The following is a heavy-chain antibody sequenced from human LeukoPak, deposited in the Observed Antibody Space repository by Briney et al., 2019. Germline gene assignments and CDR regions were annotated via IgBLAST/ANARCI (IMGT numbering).Heavy chain of an antibody. Sequence: GGSLRLSCAASGFTFSNAWMSWVRQAPGKGLEWVGFIRSKACGGTTEYAASVKGRFTISRDDYKIIAYLQMNSLKTEDTAVYYCTRDLFQYGILTGYSLYYYGMDVWGQGTTVTVSS. D-gene: IGHD3-9*01. CDR2: IRSKACGGTT. V-gene: IGHV3-49*04. CDR3: TRDLFQYGILTGYSLYYYGMDV. CDR1: GFTFSNAW. J-gene: IGHJ6*02.